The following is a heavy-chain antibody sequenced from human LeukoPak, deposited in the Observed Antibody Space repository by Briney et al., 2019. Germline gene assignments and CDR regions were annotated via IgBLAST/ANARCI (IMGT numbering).Heavy chain of an antibody. Sequence: GGSLRLSCEASGLTFSSTNMHWVRQAPGKGLEWVSYMSSSSSTIYYADSVKGRFTISRDNAKNSLYLQMNSLRAEDTAVYYCAELGITMIGGVWGKGTTVTISS. CDR2: MSSSSSTI. CDR3: AELGITMIGGV. V-gene: IGHV3-48*04. D-gene: IGHD3-10*02. CDR1: GLTFSSTN. J-gene: IGHJ6*04.